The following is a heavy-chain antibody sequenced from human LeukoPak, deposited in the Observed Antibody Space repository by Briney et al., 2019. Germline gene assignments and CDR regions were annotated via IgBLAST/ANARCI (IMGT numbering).Heavy chain of an antibody. V-gene: IGHV4-34*01. CDR3: ASSLPFIAAASTRWFDP. CDR2: INHSGST. CDR1: GGSFSGYY. Sequence: SETLSLTCAVYGGSFSGYYWSWIRQPPGKGLEWIGEINHSGSTNYNPSLKSRVTISVDTSKNQFSLKLSSVTAADTAVYYCASSLPFIAAASTRWFDPWGQGTLDTVS. D-gene: IGHD6-13*01. J-gene: IGHJ5*02.